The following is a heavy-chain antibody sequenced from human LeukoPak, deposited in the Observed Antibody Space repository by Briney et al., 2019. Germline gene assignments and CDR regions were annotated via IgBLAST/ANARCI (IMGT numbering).Heavy chain of an antibody. V-gene: IGHV3-48*01. CDR3: ARELYDYVWGSYRYIDY. CDR1: GFTFSSYS. J-gene: IGHJ4*02. CDR2: ISTSSSTI. Sequence: GSLRLSCAASGFTFSSYSMNWVRQAPGKGLEWVSYISTSSSTIYYADSVKGRFTISRDNAKNSLYLQMNSLRAEDTAVYYCARELYDYVWGSYRYIDYWGQGTLVTVSS. D-gene: IGHD3-16*02.